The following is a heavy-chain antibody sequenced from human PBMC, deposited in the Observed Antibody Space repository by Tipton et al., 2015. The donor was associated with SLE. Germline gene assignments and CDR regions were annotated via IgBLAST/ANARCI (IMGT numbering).Heavy chain of an antibody. D-gene: IGHD5-12*01. CDR1: GYTFTSYG. J-gene: IGHJ4*02. Sequence: QLVQSGAEVKKPWASVKASCKASGYTFTSYGISWVRQAPGQGLEWMGWISAYNGNTNYAQKLQGRVTMTTDTSTSTAYMELRSLRSDDTAVYYCARDLYSGYDLYYFDYWGQGTLVTVSS. CDR3: ARDLYSGYDLYYFDY. CDR2: ISAYNGNT. V-gene: IGHV1-18*01.